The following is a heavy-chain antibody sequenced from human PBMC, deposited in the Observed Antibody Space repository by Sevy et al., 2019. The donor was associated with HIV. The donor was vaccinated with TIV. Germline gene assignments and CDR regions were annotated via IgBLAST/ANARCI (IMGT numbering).Heavy chain of an antibody. CDR1: GFTFSSYS. CDR2: ISSSSSYI. Sequence: GGSLRLSCAASGFTFSSYSMNWVRQAPGKGLEWVSSISSSSSYIYYADSVKGRFTISRDNAKNSLYLQMNSLRAEDTAVYYCARDYYDFWRGYSRDAFDIWGQGTMVTVSS. J-gene: IGHJ3*02. V-gene: IGHV3-21*01. D-gene: IGHD3-3*01. CDR3: ARDYYDFWRGYSRDAFDI.